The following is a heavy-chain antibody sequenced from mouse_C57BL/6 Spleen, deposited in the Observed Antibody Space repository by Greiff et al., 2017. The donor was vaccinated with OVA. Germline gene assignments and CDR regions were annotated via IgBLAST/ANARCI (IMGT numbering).Heavy chain of an antibody. Sequence: EVQLVESGGGLVKPGGSLKLSCAASGFTFSDYGMHWVRQAPEKGLEWVAYISSGSSTIYYADTVKGRFTISRDNAKNTLFLQMTSLRSEDTAMYYCARAPVVAPYYAMDDWGQGTSVTVSS. CDR2: ISSGSSTI. CDR3: ARAPVVAPYYAMDD. J-gene: IGHJ4*01. V-gene: IGHV5-17*01. D-gene: IGHD1-1*01. CDR1: GFTFSDYG.